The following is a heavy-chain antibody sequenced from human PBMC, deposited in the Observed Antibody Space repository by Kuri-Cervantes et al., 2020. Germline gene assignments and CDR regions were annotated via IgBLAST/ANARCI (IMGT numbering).Heavy chain of an antibody. CDR3: GRQRWGGAYSFDY. V-gene: IGHV4-39*01. J-gene: IGHJ4*02. Sequence: SETLSLTCTVSGGSISSSSYYWGWIRQPPGKGLQWIGSIYHSGNTYHNPSLKRRVTISVDTSKNQFSLKLNSVTAADTAVYYCGRQRWGGAYSFDYWGQGTQVTVSS. D-gene: IGHD1-26*01. CDR1: GGSISSSSYY. CDR2: IYHSGNT.